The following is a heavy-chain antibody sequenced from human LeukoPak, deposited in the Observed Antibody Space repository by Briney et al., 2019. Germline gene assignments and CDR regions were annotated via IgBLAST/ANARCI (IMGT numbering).Heavy chain of an antibody. CDR1: GFTFSSYA. D-gene: IGHD1-26*01. Sequence: GGWLRLFCAASGFTFSSYAMRSVRQAPGRGREWVSSISGSGGSTSYADSVKGRFTISRDNLKNTLYLEMNSLRAEDTAVYYCAKGGAWGQGTLVTVSS. J-gene: IGHJ4*02. V-gene: IGHV3-23*01. CDR3: AKGGA. CDR2: ISGSGGST.